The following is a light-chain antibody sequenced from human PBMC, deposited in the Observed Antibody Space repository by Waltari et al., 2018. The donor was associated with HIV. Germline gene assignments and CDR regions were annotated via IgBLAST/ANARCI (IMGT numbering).Light chain of an antibody. CDR1: QSVRSAS. J-gene: IGKJ4*01. V-gene: IGKV3-20*01. CDR2: GAS. Sequence: EIVLTQSPGTLSLSPGERATISCRASQSVRSASLAWYQQKPGQAPRLLILGASSRAPGIPDRFSGSGAVTDFILTISRLEPEDCAVYYCQQYAASPLTFGGGTRVEIK. CDR3: QQYAASPLT.